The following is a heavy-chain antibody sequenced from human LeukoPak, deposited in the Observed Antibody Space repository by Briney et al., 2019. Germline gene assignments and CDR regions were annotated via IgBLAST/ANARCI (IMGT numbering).Heavy chain of an antibody. CDR1: GYTFTGYY. CDR3: ARDPTELLWFGELGYFDY. J-gene: IGHJ4*02. V-gene: IGHV1-2*02. CDR2: INPNSGGT. Sequence: ASVKVSCKASGYTFTGYYMHWVRQAPGQGLEWMGWINPNSGGTNYAQKFQGRVTMTRDTSISTAYMELGRLRSDDTAVYYCARDPTELLWFGELGYFDYWGQGTLVTVSS. D-gene: IGHD3-10*01.